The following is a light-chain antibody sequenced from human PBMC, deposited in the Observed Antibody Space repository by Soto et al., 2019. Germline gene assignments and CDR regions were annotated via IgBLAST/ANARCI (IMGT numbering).Light chain of an antibody. CDR2: EVN. Sequence: QSALTQPASVSGSPGQSITISCTGTSSDIGTYDLVSWYQHHPGKAPKLMIYEVNLLPSGVSNRYSASKSGNTASLTISGLQPEDEAEYDCYSYAGSSIFVVFGGGTQLTGL. CDR3: YSYAGSSIFVV. CDR1: SSDIGTYDL. V-gene: IGLV2-23*02. J-gene: IGLJ2*01.